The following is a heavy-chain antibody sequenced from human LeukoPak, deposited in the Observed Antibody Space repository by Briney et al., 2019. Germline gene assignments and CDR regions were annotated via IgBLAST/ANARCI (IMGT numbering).Heavy chain of an antibody. V-gene: IGHV3-21*01. J-gene: IGHJ4*02. Sequence: GGSLRLSCAASGFTFSSYSMNWVRQAPGKGLEWVSSISSSSSYIYYADSGKGRFTISRDNAKNSLYLQMNSLRAEDTAVYYCARGSSGEDYFDYWGQGTLVTVSS. CDR1: GFTFSSYS. D-gene: IGHD1-26*01. CDR3: ARGSSGEDYFDY. CDR2: ISSSSSYI.